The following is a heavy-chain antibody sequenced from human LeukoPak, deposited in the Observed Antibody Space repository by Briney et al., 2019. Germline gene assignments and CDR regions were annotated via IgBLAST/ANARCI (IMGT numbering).Heavy chain of an antibody. CDR3: ASLADYGGNSFDY. CDR2: ISGSGGST. V-gene: IGHV3-23*01. CDR1: GFTFSSYA. J-gene: IGHJ4*02. D-gene: IGHD4-23*01. Sequence: PGGPLRLSSAASGFTFSSYAMSWVRQAPGKGLEWVAAISGSGGSTYYADSVKGRFTISRDNYKKALYVHMNSLRAEDRAVYYCASLADYGGNSFDYWGQGTVVTVSS.